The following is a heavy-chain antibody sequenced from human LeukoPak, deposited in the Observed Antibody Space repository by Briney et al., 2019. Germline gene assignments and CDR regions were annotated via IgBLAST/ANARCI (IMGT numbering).Heavy chain of an antibody. CDR1: GYTFTSYG. J-gene: IGHJ4*02. CDR3: ARDPDYDFWSGYYTGLIL. D-gene: IGHD3-3*01. V-gene: IGHV1-18*01. CDR2: ISAYNGNT. Sequence: ASVKVSCKASGYTFTSYGISWVRQAPEQGLEWMGWISAYNGNTNYAQKLQGRVTMTTDTSTSTAYMELRSLRSDDTAVYYCARDPDYDFWSGYYTGLILWGQGTLVTVSS.